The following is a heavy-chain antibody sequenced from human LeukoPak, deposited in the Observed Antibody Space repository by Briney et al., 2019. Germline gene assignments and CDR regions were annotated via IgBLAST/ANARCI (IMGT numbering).Heavy chain of an antibody. Sequence: PSETLSLTCAVSGGSISSSHWSWIRQPPGRGLEWIGYIYYTGSTKYNPSLKSRVTISVDTSKNQFSLKLSSVTAADTAVYYCARGGTVAGTYYYYYGMGVWGQGTTVTVSS. J-gene: IGHJ6*02. CDR2: IYYTGST. CDR1: GGSISSSH. CDR3: ARGGTVAGTYYYYYGMGV. D-gene: IGHD6-13*01. V-gene: IGHV4-59*01.